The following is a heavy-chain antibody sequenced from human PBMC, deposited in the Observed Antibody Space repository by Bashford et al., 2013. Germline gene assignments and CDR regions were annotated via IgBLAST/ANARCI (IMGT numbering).Heavy chain of an antibody. D-gene: IGHD2-2*02. J-gene: IGHJ4*02. CDR2: IYYSGST. CDR3: AREVVPAAIPNYFDY. V-gene: IGHV4-30-4*01. Sequence: RPLLYSSETLSLTCTVSGGSISSGDYYWSWIRQPPGKGLEWIGYIYYSGSTYYNPSLKSRVTISVDTSKNQFSLKLSSVTAADTAVYYCAREVVPAAIPNYFDYWGQGTLVTVSS. CDR1: GGSISSGDYY.